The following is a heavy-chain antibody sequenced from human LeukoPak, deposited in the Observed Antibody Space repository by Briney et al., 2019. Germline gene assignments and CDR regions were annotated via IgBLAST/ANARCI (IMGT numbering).Heavy chain of an antibody. D-gene: IGHD4-23*01. CDR2: INPNSGGT. Sequence: ASVKVSCKASEYTFTGYYMHWVRQAPGQGLEWMGWINPNSGGTNYAQKFQGRVTMTRDASISTAYMELSWLRSDDTALYYCATDYAGNSVPDYWGQGTLVTVSS. CDR3: ATDYAGNSVPDY. J-gene: IGHJ4*02. CDR1: EYTFTGYY. V-gene: IGHV1-2*02.